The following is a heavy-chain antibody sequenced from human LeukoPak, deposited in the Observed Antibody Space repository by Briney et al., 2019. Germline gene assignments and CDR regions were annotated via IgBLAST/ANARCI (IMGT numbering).Heavy chain of an antibody. CDR2: IYSGGTP. CDR1: GFTVSSSY. V-gene: IGHV3-53*01. Sequence: GVSLRLSCAASGFTVSSSYMSWVRQAPGKGLEWVSVIYSGGTPYYADSVKGRFTISRGHSKNTLYLQMNSLRAEDTAVYYCARAQTSPEGYYYYYYMDVWGKGTTVTVSS. J-gene: IGHJ6*03. CDR3: ARAQTSPEGYYYYYYMDV.